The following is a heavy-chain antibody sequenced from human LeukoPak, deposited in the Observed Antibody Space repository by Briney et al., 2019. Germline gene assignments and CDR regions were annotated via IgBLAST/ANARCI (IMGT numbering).Heavy chain of an antibody. CDR3: ARDRYSSGWMTFDY. CDR1: GFTFSSYS. J-gene: IGHJ4*02. D-gene: IGHD6-19*01. CDR2: ISSSSSYI. Sequence: PGGSLRLSCAASGFTFSSYSMNWVRQAPGKGLEWVSSISSSSSYIYYADSVKGRSTISRDNAKNSLYLQMNSLRAEDTAVYYCARDRYSSGWMTFDYWGQGTLVTVSS. V-gene: IGHV3-21*01.